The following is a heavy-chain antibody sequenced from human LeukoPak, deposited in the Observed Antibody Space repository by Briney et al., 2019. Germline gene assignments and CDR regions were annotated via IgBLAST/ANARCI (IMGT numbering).Heavy chain of an antibody. J-gene: IGHJ4*02. V-gene: IGHV1-46*01. CDR2: INPSGGST. Sequence: ASVKVSCKASGYTFTSYYMHWVRQAPGQGLEWMGIINPSGGSTSYAQKFQGRVTMTRDTSISTAYMELSRLRSDDTAVYYCARENRPQELLSLPYYFDYWGQGTLVTVSS. D-gene: IGHD2-2*01. CDR1: GYTFTSYY. CDR3: ARENRPQELLSLPYYFDY.